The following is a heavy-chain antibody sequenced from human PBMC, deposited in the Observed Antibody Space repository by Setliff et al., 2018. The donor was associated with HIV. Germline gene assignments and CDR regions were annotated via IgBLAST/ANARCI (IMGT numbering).Heavy chain of an antibody. J-gene: IGHJ4*02. CDR2: IYHSGST. CDR3: ATLGSCPNSRCPNY. Sequence: SETLSLTCTVSGGSINSSTYYWGWIRQPPGKGLEWIGSIYHSGSTYYNPSLKSRVTISVDTSKNQFSLKMISLSAADSAMYYCATLGSCPNSRCPNYWGQGTLVTVSS. D-gene: IGHD2-15*01. CDR1: GGSINSSTYY. V-gene: IGHV4-39*07.